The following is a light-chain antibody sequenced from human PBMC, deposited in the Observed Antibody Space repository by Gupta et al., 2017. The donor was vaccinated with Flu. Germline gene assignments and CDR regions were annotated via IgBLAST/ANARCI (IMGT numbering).Light chain of an antibody. J-gene: IGLJ2*01. Sequence: NFMLTQPHSVSESPGKTVTLSCTRSSGSIASNYVQWYQQRPGSSPTTVIYEDNQRPSGVPDRFSGSIDSSSNSASLTISGLKTEDEADYYCQSYDSSNKNVVFGGGTKLTVL. CDR2: EDN. CDR1: SGSIASNY. V-gene: IGLV6-57*01. CDR3: QSYDSSNKNVV.